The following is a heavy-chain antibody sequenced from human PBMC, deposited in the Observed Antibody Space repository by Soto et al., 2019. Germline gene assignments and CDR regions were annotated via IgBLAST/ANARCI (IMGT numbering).Heavy chain of an antibody. CDR1: GYTFTSYY. J-gene: IGHJ6*02. V-gene: IGHV1-46*01. Sequence: ASVKVSCKASGYTFTSYYMHWVRQAPGQGLEWMGGINPSVRTTSYAQKFQARVTITADESTSTAYMELSGLKPDDTAVYYCARDKDRLQLGGNYYYILDVWGQGTTVTVSS. CDR3: ARDKDRLQLGGNYYYILDV. CDR2: INPSVRTT. D-gene: IGHD2-2*01.